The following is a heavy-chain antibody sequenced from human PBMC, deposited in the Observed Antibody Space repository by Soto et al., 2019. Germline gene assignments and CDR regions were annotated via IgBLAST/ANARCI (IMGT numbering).Heavy chain of an antibody. V-gene: IGHV1-46*01. CDR2: INPNGGST. D-gene: IGHD3-10*01. CDR3: AREVRI. CDR1: GYSFISYY. J-gene: IGHJ3*02. Sequence: ASVKVSCKASGYSFISYYMHWVRQAPGQGLEWMGIINPNGGSTTYAQKFQGRVTMTRDTSTSTVYMELSSLSSEDTAVYYCAREVRIWGHGTMVTVSS.